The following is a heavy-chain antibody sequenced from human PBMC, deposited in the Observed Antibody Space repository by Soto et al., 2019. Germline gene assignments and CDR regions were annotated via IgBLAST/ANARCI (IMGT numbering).Heavy chain of an antibody. J-gene: IGHJ4*02. Sequence: EVQLVESGGGLVQPGGSLRLSCAASGFTFSSYIMHWVRQTPGKGLVWVSRITTDGSTTTYADSVRGRFTISRDNAKNTLDLQMNSLSADDTAVYYCVRDREWVIFDSWSQGTLVTVSS. V-gene: IGHV3-74*01. CDR3: VRDREWVIFDS. CDR2: ITTDGSTT. D-gene: IGHD3-3*01. CDR1: GFTFSSYI.